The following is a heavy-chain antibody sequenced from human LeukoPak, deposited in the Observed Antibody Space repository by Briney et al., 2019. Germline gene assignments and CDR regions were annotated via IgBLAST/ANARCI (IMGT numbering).Heavy chain of an antibody. D-gene: IGHD6-19*01. CDR2: SYPGDSDT. Sequence: GESLKISCKGSGYNFITYWIAWVRQMPGKGLEWMGISYPGDSDTRYSPSFQGQVTISADKSISTAYLQWSSLKASDTAMYYCARAPLGGGWPFHGMDVWGTGTTVTVSS. CDR1: GYNFITYW. J-gene: IGHJ6*04. V-gene: IGHV5-51*01. CDR3: ARAPLGGGWPFHGMDV.